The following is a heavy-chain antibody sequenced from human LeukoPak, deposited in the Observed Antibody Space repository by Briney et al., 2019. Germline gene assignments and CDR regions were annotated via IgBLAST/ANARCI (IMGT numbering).Heavy chain of an antibody. CDR1: GGSFSGYY. CDR3: ARGRGVGARFDY. Sequence: SETLSLTCAVYGGSFSGYYWSWIRQPPGKGLEWIGEINHSGSTNYNPSLKSRVTISVDTSKNKFSLKLSSVTPADTAVYYCARGRGVGARFDYWGQGTLVTVSS. D-gene: IGHD1-26*01. V-gene: IGHV4-34*01. CDR2: INHSGST. J-gene: IGHJ4*02.